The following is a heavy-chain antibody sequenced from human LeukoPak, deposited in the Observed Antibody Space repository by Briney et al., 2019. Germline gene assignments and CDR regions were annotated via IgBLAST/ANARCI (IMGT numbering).Heavy chain of an antibody. J-gene: IGHJ4*02. CDR3: AKDLIGWSFDY. CDR1: GFTFNGYG. D-gene: IGHD2-15*01. Sequence: PGRSLRLSCVASGFTFNGYGMHWVLQAPGKGLQWLGFISDNGNNEHYADSVKGRFTISRDNSKNTMYLQMNSLRAEDTAVHYCAKDLIGWSFDYWGQGTLVTVSS. V-gene: IGHV3-30*18. CDR2: ISDNGNNE.